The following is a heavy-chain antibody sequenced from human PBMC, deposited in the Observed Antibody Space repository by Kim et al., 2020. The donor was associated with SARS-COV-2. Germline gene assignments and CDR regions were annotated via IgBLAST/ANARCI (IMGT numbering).Heavy chain of an antibody. CDR1: GFTFSSYA. CDR2: ISGSGGST. CDR3: AKVKLEDLVLYSSSWAVDY. J-gene: IGHJ4*02. D-gene: IGHD6-13*01. V-gene: IGHV3-23*01. Sequence: GGSLRLSCAASGFTFSSYAMSWVRQAPGKGLEWVSAISGSGGSTYYADSVKGRFTISRDNSKNTLYLQMNSLRAEDTAVYYCAKVKLEDLVLYSSSWAVDYWGQGTLVTVSS.